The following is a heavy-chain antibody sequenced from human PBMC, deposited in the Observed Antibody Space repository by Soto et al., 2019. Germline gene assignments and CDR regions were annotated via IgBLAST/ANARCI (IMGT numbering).Heavy chain of an antibody. D-gene: IGHD5-12*01. CDR3: AREGRSSSTSLYSGYDLFYYYYGMDV. Sequence: GGSLRLSCAASGFTFSDHYMDWVRQAPGKGLEWVGRSRNKANSYTTEYAASVKGRFTISRDDSKNSLYLQMNSLRAEDTAVYYCAREGRSSSTSLYSGYDLFYYYYGMDVWGQGTTVTVSS. V-gene: IGHV3-72*01. CDR2: SRNKANSYTT. CDR1: GFTFSDHY. J-gene: IGHJ6*02.